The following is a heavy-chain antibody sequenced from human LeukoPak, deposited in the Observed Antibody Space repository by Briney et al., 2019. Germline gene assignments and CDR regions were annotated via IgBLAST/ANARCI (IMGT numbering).Heavy chain of an antibody. CDR1: GFTFSSYG. CDR2: ISYDGSNK. D-gene: IGHD3-22*01. Sequence: GGSLRLSCAASGFTFSSYGMHWVRQAPGKGLEWVAVISYDGSNKYYADSVKGRFTISRDNSKNTLYLQMNSLRAEDTAVYYCARENYYDSSGPGNAFDIWGQGTMVTVSS. CDR3: ARENYYDSSGPGNAFDI. J-gene: IGHJ3*02. V-gene: IGHV3-30*03.